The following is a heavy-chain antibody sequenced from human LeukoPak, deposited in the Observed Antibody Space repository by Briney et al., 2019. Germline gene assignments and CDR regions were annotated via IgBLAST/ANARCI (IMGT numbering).Heavy chain of an antibody. CDR1: GGSISSHY. CDR2: IYYSGST. CDR3: ARDSSGYPDY. V-gene: IGHV4-59*11. D-gene: IGHD3-22*01. J-gene: IGHJ4*02. Sequence: SETLSLTCTVSGGSISSHYWSWIRQPPGKGLEWIGYIYYSGSTNYNPSLKSRVTISVDTSKNQFSLKLSSVTAADTAVYYCARDSSGYPDYWGQGTLVTVSS.